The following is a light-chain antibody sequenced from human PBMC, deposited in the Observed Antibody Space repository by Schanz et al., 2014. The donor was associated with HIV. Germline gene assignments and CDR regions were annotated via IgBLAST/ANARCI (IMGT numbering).Light chain of an antibody. Sequence: EIVLTQSPGTLSLSPGERATLSCRASQSVSSSYLAWYQQKPGQAPRLLIYGASTRATGVPARFSGSGSGTEFTLTIGSLQSEDFAVYYCQQYSNWPPMTFGGGTKVEIK. CDR3: QQYSNWPPMT. CDR2: GAS. V-gene: IGKV3-15*01. J-gene: IGKJ4*01. CDR1: QSVSSSY.